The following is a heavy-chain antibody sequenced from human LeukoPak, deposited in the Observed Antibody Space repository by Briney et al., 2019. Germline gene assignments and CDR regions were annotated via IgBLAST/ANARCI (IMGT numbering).Heavy chain of an antibody. CDR2: VNHSGYT. V-gene: IGHV4-34*01. J-gene: IGHJ4*02. Sequence: KPSETVSLTCGVSGTSFSSYYWSWIRQTPGKGLEWIGEVNHSGYTNMNPSLKSRVTISVDASKNQFSLRMNTVTAADTAVYFCARMTTGHDYWGQGTLVTVSS. D-gene: IGHD4-17*01. CDR1: GTSFSSYY. CDR3: ARMTTGHDY.